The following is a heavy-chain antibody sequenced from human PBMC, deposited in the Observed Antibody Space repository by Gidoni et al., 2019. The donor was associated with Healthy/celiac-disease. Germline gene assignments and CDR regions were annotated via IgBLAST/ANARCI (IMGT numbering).Heavy chain of an antibody. D-gene: IGHD2-21*02. CDR1: GFTFSSYA. Sequence: EVQLLESGGGLVQPGGSLRLSCAASGFTFSSYARSWVRQAPGTGLAWVSAISGSGGSTYYADYVKGRFTISRDNSKNTLYLQMNSLRAEDTAVYYCAKDPAIVVVTAAASRGDYGGQGTLVTVSS. CDR2: ISGSGGST. J-gene: IGHJ4*02. CDR3: AKDPAIVVVTAAASRGDY. V-gene: IGHV3-23*01.